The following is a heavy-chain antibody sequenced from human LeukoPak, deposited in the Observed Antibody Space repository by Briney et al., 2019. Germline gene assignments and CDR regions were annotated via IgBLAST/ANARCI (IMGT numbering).Heavy chain of an antibody. CDR1: GGSISSGSYY. CDR3: ARDANYDILTGPRGRWFDP. V-gene: IGHV4-61*02. CDR2: IYTSGST. Sequence: SQTLSLTCTVSGGSISSGSYYWSWIRQPAGKGLEWIGRIYTSGSTNYNPSLKRRVTISVDTSKNQFSLKLSSVTAADTAVYYCARDANYDILTGPRGRWFDPWGQGTLVTVSS. D-gene: IGHD3-9*01. J-gene: IGHJ5*02.